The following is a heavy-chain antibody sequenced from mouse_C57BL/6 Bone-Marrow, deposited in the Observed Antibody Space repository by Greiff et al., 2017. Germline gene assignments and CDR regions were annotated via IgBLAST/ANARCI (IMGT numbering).Heavy chain of an antibody. CDR3: AREGRQLRLRDYFDY. CDR1: GYTFTSYW. CDR2: IDPSDSYT. Sequence: QVQLQQPGAELVRPGTSVKLSCKASGYTFTSYWMHWVKQRPGKGLEWIGVIDPSDSYTNYNQKFKGKATLTVDTSSSTAYMQLSSLTSEDSAVYYCAREGRQLRLRDYFDYWGQGTTLTVSS. D-gene: IGHD3-2*02. V-gene: IGHV1-59*01. J-gene: IGHJ2*01.